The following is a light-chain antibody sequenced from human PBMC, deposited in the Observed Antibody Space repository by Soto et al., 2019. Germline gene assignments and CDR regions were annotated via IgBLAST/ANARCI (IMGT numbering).Light chain of an antibody. CDR1: SANIGAAYN. V-gene: IGLV1-40*01. Sequence: QAVVTQPPSVSGAPGQRVTISCTGSSANIGAAYNVDWYQQLPGTAPKLLIYGNNNRPSGVPARFSGSKSGTSASLAIAGLQAEDEADYYCSSYTSSSTLVVFGGGTKVTVL. CDR2: GNN. J-gene: IGLJ2*01. CDR3: SSYTSSSTLVV.